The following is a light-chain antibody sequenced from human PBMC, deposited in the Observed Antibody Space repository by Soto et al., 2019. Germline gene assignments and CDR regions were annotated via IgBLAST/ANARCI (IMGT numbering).Light chain of an antibody. V-gene: IGKV3-20*01. Sequence: IVLTQSPGTLSLSPGERATLSCKASQDVLNNYLAWFQQKPGQAPRLLISGISTRATGIPDRFSGSGSGTHFTLTISRLDPEDFAVYYCQQYGSSPLTFGQGTKVDI. CDR1: QDVLNNY. J-gene: IGKJ1*01. CDR2: GIS. CDR3: QQYGSSPLT.